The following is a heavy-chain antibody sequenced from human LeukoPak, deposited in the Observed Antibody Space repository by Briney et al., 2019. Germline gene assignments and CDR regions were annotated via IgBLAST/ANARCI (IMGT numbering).Heavy chain of an antibody. Sequence: LTGGSLRLSCAASGFTFSSYEMNWVRQAPGKGLEWVSYISSSGSTIYYADSVKGRFTISRDNAKNSLYLQMNSQRAEDTAVYYCARTGYCSSTSCYADAFDIWGQGTMVTVSS. J-gene: IGHJ3*02. D-gene: IGHD2-2*01. CDR3: ARTGYCSSTSCYADAFDI. CDR2: ISSSGSTI. V-gene: IGHV3-48*03. CDR1: GFTFSSYE.